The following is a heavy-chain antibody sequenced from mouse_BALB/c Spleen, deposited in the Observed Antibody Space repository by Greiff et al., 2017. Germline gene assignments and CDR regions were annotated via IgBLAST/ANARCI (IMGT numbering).Heavy chain of an antibody. CDR2: INPGSGGT. V-gene: IGHV1-54*01. CDR1: GYAFTNYL. D-gene: IGHD4-1*01. J-gene: IGHJ1*01. Sequence: LVESGAELVRPGTSVKVSCKASGYAFTNYLIEWVKQRPGQGLEWIGVINPGSGGTNYNEKFKGKATLTADKSSSTAYMQLSSLTSDDSAVFFCARVWDPYYFDVWGEGTTVTVSS. CDR3: ARVWDPYYFDV.